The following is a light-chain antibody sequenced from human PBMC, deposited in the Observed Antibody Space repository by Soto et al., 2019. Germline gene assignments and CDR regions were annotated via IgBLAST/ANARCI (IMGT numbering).Light chain of an antibody. V-gene: IGKV3-11*01. Sequence: IVLTQSPATLSLSPGERATLSFRASQSVSSYLAWCQQKPGQAPRLLIYDASNRATGIPARFSGSGSGTDFTLTISSLEPEDFAVYYCQQRSNWPPWTFGQGTKVDIK. CDR3: QQRSNWPPWT. CDR1: QSVSSY. CDR2: DAS. J-gene: IGKJ1*01.